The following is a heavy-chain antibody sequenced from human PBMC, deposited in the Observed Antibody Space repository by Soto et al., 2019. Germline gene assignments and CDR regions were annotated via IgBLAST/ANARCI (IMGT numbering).Heavy chain of an antibody. Sequence: QAQLVQSGAEVKKPGASVKVSCKASGYTFTGYYMHWVRQAPGQGLEWMGWINPNSGGTNYAQKFQGWVTMTRDTSISTAYMELSRLRSDDTAVYYCARGGVVVAAAANYYYYYYMDVWGKGTTVTVSS. J-gene: IGHJ6*03. CDR3: ARGGVVVAAAANYYYYYYMDV. CDR1: GYTFTGYY. CDR2: INPNSGGT. V-gene: IGHV1-2*04. D-gene: IGHD2-15*01.